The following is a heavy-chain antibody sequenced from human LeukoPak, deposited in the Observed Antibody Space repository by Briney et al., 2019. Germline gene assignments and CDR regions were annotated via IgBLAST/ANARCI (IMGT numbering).Heavy chain of an antibody. D-gene: IGHD6-13*01. CDR1: GFTFSSYA. V-gene: IGHV3-21*04. CDR2: ISSSGSTI. Sequence: GGSLRLSCAASGFTFSSYAMSWVRQAPGKGLEWVSAISSSGSTIYYADSVKGRFTISRDNAKNSLYLQMNSLRAEDTAVYYCARAQYSSSWYGYWGQRTLVTVSS. CDR3: ARAQYSSSWYGY. J-gene: IGHJ4*02.